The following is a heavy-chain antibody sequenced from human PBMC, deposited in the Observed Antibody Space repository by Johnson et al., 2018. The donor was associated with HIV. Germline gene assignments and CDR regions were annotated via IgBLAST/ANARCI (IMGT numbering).Heavy chain of an antibody. Sequence: VQLVESGGGLVQPGGSLRLSCAASGFTFSSYWMSWVRQAPGKGLEWVANIKQDGSEKYYVDSVQGRFTISRDNAKNSLYLQMNSLRAADTAVDYCARARIRDRGDAFDIWGQGTMVTVSS. CDR1: GFTFSSYW. D-gene: IGHD2-15*01. J-gene: IGHJ3*02. CDR3: ARARIRDRGDAFDI. V-gene: IGHV3-7*01. CDR2: IKQDGSEK.